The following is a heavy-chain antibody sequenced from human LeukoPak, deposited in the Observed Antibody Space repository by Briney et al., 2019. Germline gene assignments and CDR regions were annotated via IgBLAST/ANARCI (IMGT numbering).Heavy chain of an antibody. CDR3: ARESYSSGWYRGAWFDP. Sequence: GGSLRLSCAASGFTVSSNYMSWVRQAPGKGLEWVSVIYSGGSTYYADSVKGRFTISRDNSKNTLFLQMNSLRAEDPAVYYCARESYSSGWYRGAWFDPWGQGTLVTVSS. D-gene: IGHD6-19*01. CDR2: IYSGGST. CDR1: GFTVSSNY. V-gene: IGHV3-53*01. J-gene: IGHJ5*02.